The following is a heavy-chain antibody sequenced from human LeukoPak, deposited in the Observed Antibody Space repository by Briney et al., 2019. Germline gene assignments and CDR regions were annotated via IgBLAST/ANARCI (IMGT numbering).Heavy chain of an antibody. CDR1: GGTFSSYA. CDR2: IIPIFGTA. Sequence: ASVTVSCKASGGTFSSYAISWVRQAPGQGLEWMGGIIPIFGTANYAQKFQGRVTITADESTSTAYMELSSLRSEDTAVYYCARVGGGNCFDYWGQGTLVTVSS. J-gene: IGHJ4*02. CDR3: ARVGGGNCFDY. D-gene: IGHD4-23*01. V-gene: IGHV1-69*13.